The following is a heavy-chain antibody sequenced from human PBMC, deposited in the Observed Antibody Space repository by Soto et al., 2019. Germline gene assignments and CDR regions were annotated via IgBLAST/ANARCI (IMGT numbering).Heavy chain of an antibody. CDR3: ATDRLNAAGMIRFDY. CDR1: GYTLTELS. V-gene: IGHV1-24*01. Sequence: GASVKVSCKVSGYTLTELSMHCVRQAPGKGLEWMGGFDPEDGETIYAQKFQGRVTMTEDTSTDTAYMELSSLRSEDTAVYYCATDRLNAAGMIRFDYWGQGTLVTVSS. CDR2: FDPEDGET. J-gene: IGHJ4*02. D-gene: IGHD6-13*01.